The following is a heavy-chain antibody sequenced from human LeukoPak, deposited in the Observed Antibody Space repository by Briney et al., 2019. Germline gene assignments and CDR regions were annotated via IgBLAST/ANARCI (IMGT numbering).Heavy chain of an antibody. J-gene: IGHJ4*02. V-gene: IGHV1-69*01. CDR3: ASGQIFGVVIIPDY. D-gene: IGHD3-3*01. CDR2: IIPIFGTA. Sequence: GASVKVSCKASGGTFSSYAISWVRQAPGQGLEWMGGIIPIFGTANYAQKFQGRVTITADESTSTAYMELSSLRSEDTAVYYCASGQIFGVVIIPDYWGQGTLVTVSS. CDR1: GGTFSSYA.